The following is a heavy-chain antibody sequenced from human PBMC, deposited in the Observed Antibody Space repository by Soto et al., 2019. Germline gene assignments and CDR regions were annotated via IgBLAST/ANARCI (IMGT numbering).Heavy chain of an antibody. Sequence: AAVQVSCKASGYTFTSYYMHGVRQAPGQGLGWMGIINPSGGSTSYAQKFQGRVTMTRDTSTSTVYIELSSLRSEDTAVYYCARSSRVATVTARYCYYGMDVWGQGTTVTVSS. D-gene: IGHD4-17*01. CDR3: ARSSRVATVTARYCYYGMDV. CDR2: INPSGGST. CDR1: GYTFTSYY. J-gene: IGHJ6*02. V-gene: IGHV1-46*01.